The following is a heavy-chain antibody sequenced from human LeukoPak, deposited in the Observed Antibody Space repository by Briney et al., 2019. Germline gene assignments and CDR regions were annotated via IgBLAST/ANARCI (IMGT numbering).Heavy chain of an antibody. CDR3: ARGLRGYCSGGSCYPRAYYFDY. V-gene: IGHV4-34*01. CDR2: INHSGST. D-gene: IGHD2-15*01. J-gene: IGHJ4*02. CDR1: GGSFSGYY. Sequence: SETLSLTCAVYGGSFSGYYWSWIRQHPGKGLEWIGEINHSGSTNYNPSLKSRVTISVDTSKNQFSLKLSSVTAADTAVYYCARGLRGYCSGGSCYPRAYYFDYWGQGTLVTVSS.